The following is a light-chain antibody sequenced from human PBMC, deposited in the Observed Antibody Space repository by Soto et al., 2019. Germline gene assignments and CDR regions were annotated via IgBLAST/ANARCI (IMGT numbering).Light chain of an antibody. CDR2: EVS. V-gene: IGLV2-8*01. CDR1: SSDVGGYNY. J-gene: IGLJ1*01. CDR3: NSYAGSNVYV. Sequence: QSVLTQPPSASGSPGQSVTISCTGTSSDVGGYNYVSWYQQHPGKAPKLMIYEVSKRPSGVPDRFSGSKSGNTASLTVSGLQAEDEADYYCNSYAGSNVYVFGTGIKVSV.